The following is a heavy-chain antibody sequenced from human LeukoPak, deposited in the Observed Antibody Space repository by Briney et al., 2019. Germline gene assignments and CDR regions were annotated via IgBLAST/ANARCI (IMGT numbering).Heavy chain of an antibody. D-gene: IGHD3-22*01. J-gene: IGHJ4*02. Sequence: PGGSLRLSCAASGFTFRDYYMSWVRQAPGKGLEWVSYISSSGTPIYYADSVKGRFTISRDNAKNSLYLQMNSLRAEDTAVYYCARERVYYYDSSGYYPTFDYWGQGTLVTVSS. CDR1: GFTFRDYY. V-gene: IGHV3-11*04. CDR2: ISSSGTPI. CDR3: ARERVYYYDSSGYYPTFDY.